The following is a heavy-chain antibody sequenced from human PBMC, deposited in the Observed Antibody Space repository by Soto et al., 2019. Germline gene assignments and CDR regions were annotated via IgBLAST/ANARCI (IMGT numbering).Heavy chain of an antibody. V-gene: IGHV3-23*01. CDR3: AKDAVAYNGEWDWFDR. J-gene: IGHJ5*02. Sequence: EVQLLESGGGLVQPGGSLRLSCAASGFTFKNLAVSWVRQAPGKGLDWFSAIGGSGSSANYADSVKGRFTVSRDDSKSPLYLQVSGLRVDDTALYYCAKDAVAYNGEWDWFDRWGQGTLVTVSS. CDR1: GFTFKNLA. CDR2: IGGSGSSA. D-gene: IGHD3-10*01.